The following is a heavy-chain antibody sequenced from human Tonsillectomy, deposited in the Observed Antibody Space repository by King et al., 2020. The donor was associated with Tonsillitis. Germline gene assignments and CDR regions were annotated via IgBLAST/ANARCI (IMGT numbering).Heavy chain of an antibody. Sequence: QLVQSGGGLVKPGGSLRLSCTASGFTFSDHYMSWIRQAPGKGLEWVSHISTTGDTKYYADSVKGRFTISRDNAKSSLYLQMNSLRADDTAVYYCAKFTVGATTFDYWG. CDR3: AKFTVGATTFDY. J-gene: IGHJ4*01. D-gene: IGHD1-26*01. V-gene: IGHV3-11*01. CDR1: GFTFSDHY. CDR2: ISTTGDTK.